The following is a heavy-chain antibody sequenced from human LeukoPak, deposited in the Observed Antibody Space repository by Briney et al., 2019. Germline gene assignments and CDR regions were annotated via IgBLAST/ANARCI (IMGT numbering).Heavy chain of an antibody. D-gene: IGHD4-23*01. CDR2: INPNSGGT. CDR3: ARGPQPWTVGSL. J-gene: IGHJ4*02. CDR1: GYTFTGYY. Sequence: GASVKVSCKASGYTFTGYYMHWVRQAPGQGLEWMGWINPNSGGTNYAQKLQGRVTMTRDTSISTAYMELSRLRSDDTAVYCCARGPQPWTVGSLWGQGTLVTVSS. V-gene: IGHV1-2*02.